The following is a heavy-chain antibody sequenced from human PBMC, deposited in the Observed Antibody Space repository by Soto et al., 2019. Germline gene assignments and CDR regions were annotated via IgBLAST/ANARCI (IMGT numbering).Heavy chain of an antibody. Sequence: EVQLVQSGGGLVQPGGSLRPSCAASGFMFSSYVMSWVRQAPGKGLEWVANIRQDGSEEYFVDSVKGRFTISRDNAKNSLYLQMNSLRAEDTAVYKCARWNYGMDVWGQGTTVTVS. V-gene: IGHV3-7*03. CDR2: IRQDGSEE. J-gene: IGHJ6*02. CDR1: GFMFSSYV. CDR3: ARWNYGMDV.